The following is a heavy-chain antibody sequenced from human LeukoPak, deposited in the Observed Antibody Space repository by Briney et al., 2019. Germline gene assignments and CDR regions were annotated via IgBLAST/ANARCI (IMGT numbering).Heavy chain of an antibody. CDR1: GGSISSSSYY. CDR3: ARQGTVYYFDY. D-gene: IGHD1-14*01. V-gene: IGHV4-39*01. CDR2: IYYSGST. J-gene: IGHJ4*02. Sequence: PSETLSLTCTVPGGSISSSSYYWGWIRQPPGKGLEWIGSIYYSGSTYYNPSLKSRVTISVDTSKNQFSLKLSSVTAADTAAYYCARQGTVYYFDYWGQGTLVTVSS.